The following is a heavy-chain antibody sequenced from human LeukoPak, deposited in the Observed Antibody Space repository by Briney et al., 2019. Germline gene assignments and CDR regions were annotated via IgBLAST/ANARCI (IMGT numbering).Heavy chain of an antibody. Sequence: PGGSLRLSCEASGFTFTNYAMAWVRQGPGKGLEWVGRIKSKTDGGTTDYAAPVKGRFTISRDDSKNTLYLQMNSLKTEDTAVYYCTTDKGSGWYESAGFDYWGQGTLVTVSS. J-gene: IGHJ4*02. CDR1: GFTFTNYA. CDR3: TTDKGSGWYESAGFDY. V-gene: IGHV3-15*01. CDR2: IKSKTDGGTT. D-gene: IGHD6-19*01.